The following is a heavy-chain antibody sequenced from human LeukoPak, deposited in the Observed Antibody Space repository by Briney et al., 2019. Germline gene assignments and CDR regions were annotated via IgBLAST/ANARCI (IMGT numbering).Heavy chain of an antibody. CDR1: GFTISNSA. D-gene: IGHD2-2*01. J-gene: IGHJ4*02. CDR2: ITDNGAHT. Sequence: GGSLTLSCAASGFTISNSAMTWVRQAQGKGLDWDSIITDNGAHTFYADSVKGRFTISRDTSENTLYLQMNSLRADDTAVYYCATVGGSCSSSNCFAYFAYWGQGTLLTVSS. V-gene: IGHV3-23*01. CDR3: ATVGGSCSSSNCFAYFAY.